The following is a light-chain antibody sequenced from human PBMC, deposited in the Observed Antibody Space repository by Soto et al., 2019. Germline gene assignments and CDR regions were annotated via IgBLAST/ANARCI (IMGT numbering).Light chain of an antibody. Sequence: DIQMTQSPSTLSASVGDRVTITCRASQSISSWLAWYQQKPGKAPKLLIYKASSLESGVPSRFSGSGSGTDFTLTISRLQPDDFATYYGQQYNSYWTFGQGTKVEIK. V-gene: IGKV1-5*03. CDR3: QQYNSYWT. J-gene: IGKJ1*01. CDR1: QSISSW. CDR2: KAS.